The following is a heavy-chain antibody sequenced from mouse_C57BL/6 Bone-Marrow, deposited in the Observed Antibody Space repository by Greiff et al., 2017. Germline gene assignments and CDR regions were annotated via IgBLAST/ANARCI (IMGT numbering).Heavy chain of an antibody. J-gene: IGHJ3*01. CDR2: IRSKSNNYAT. Sequence: EVQLVASGGGLVQPKGSLKLSCAASGFSFNTYAMTWVRQAPGKGLEWVARIRSKSNNYATYYADSVKDRFTISRDDSESMLYLKMNNLKTEDTAMYYCVRPIDGYFGFAYWGQGTLVTVSA. CDR1: GFSFNTYA. V-gene: IGHV10-1*01. D-gene: IGHD2-3*01. CDR3: VRPIDGYFGFAY.